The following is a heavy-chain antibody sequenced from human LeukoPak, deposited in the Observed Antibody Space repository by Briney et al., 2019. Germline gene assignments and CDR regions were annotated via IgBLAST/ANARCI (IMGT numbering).Heavy chain of an antibody. Sequence: HPGGSLRLSCAASGFTFDDYAMHWVRQAPGKGLEGVTGISWNSGSIGYADSVKGRFTIARDNAKNSLYLQMNSLRAEDTALYYCAKASWYPSGGFDPWGQGTLVTVSS. CDR3: AKASWYPSGGFDP. D-gene: IGHD6-13*01. V-gene: IGHV3-9*01. J-gene: IGHJ5*02. CDR2: ISWNSGSI. CDR1: GFTFDDYA.